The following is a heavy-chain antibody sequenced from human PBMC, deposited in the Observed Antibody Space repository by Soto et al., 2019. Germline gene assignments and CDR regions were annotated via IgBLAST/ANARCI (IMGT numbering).Heavy chain of an antibody. CDR3: ASGREQWLADY. CDR2: ISSSSSYI. CDR1: GFTFSSYS. J-gene: IGHJ4*02. V-gene: IGHV3-21*01. Sequence: EVQLVESGGGLVKPGGSLRLSCAASGFTFSSYSMNWVRQAPGKGLEWVSSISSSSSYIYYADSVKGRFTISRDNAKNSLYLQMNSLRAEDTAVYYCASGREQWLADYWGQGTLVTVCS. D-gene: IGHD6-19*01.